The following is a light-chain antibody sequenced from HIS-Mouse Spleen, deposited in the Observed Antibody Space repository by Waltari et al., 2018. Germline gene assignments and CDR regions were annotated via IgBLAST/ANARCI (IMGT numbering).Light chain of an antibody. CDR3: YSTDSSGNHRV. Sequence: SYELTQPPSVSVSPGQPARITCSGDALPKKYAYWYQQKSGQAPVLVNYEDSKRPSGIPERFSGSSSGTMATLTISGAQVEDEADYYCYSTDSSGNHRVFGGGTKLTVL. J-gene: IGLJ2*01. CDR1: ALPKKY. CDR2: EDS. V-gene: IGLV3-10*01.